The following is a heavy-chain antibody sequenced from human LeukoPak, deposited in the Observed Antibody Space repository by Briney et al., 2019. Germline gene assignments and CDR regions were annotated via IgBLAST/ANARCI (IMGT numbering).Heavy chain of an antibody. Sequence: QPGGSLRLSCAASGFPFSNYGMNWVRQAPGKGLEWVSGITGSGITTYYGDSVKGRFTISRDNSKNTVYLQMNSLIVEDTAVYYCAKDSPYYYDSSGYSPPFDYWGQGTLVTVSS. D-gene: IGHD3-22*01. CDR3: AKDSPYYYDSSGYSPPFDY. J-gene: IGHJ4*02. CDR1: GFPFSNYG. CDR2: ITGSGITT. V-gene: IGHV3-23*01.